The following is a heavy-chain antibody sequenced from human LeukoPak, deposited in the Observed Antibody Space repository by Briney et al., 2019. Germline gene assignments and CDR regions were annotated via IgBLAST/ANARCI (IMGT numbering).Heavy chain of an antibody. J-gene: IGHJ4*02. CDR2: INPSGGST. CDR3: ARGRGYSYGYDY. V-gene: IGHV1-46*01. D-gene: IGHD5-18*01. Sequence: ASVKVSCKASGYTFTSYGISWVRQAPGQGLEWMGIINPSGGSTSYAQKFQGRVTMTRDMSTSTVYMELSSLRSEDTAVYYCARGRGYSYGYDYWGQGTLVTVSS. CDR1: GYTFTSYG.